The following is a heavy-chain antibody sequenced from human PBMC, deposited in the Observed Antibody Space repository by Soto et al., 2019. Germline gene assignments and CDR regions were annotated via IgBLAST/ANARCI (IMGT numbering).Heavy chain of an antibody. V-gene: IGHV3-48*02. CDR1: GFTFSSYS. CDR2: ISSSSSTI. Sequence: GSLRLSCAASGFTFSSYSMNWVRQAPGKGLEWVSYISSSSSTIYYADSVKGRFTISRDNAKNSLYLQMNSLRDEDTAVYYCARPDSSGYYHAFDIWGQGTMVTVSS. D-gene: IGHD3-22*01. J-gene: IGHJ3*02. CDR3: ARPDSSGYYHAFDI.